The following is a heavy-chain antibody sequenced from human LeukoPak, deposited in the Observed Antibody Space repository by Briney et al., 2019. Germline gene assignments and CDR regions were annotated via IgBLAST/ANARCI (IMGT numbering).Heavy chain of an antibody. CDR3: ARDRRLGDYNDAFDI. V-gene: IGHV3-21*01. CDR2: ISSSSSYI. D-gene: IGHD4-17*01. J-gene: IGHJ3*02. CDR1: GFTFSSYS. Sequence: GGSLRLSCAASGFTFSSYSMNWVRQAPGKGLEWVSSISSSSSYIYYADSVKGRFTISRDNAKNSLYLQMNSLRAEDTAVYYCARDRRLGDYNDAFDIWGQGTMVTVS.